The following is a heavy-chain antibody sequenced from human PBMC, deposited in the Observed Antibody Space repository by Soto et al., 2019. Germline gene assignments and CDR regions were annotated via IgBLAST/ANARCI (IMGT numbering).Heavy chain of an antibody. V-gene: IGHV1-69*02. CDR3: ARTYYYGSGSYLH. D-gene: IGHD3-10*01. CDR1: GGTFSSYT. CDR2: IIPILGIA. Sequence: VKVSCKASGGTFSSYTISWVRQAPGQGLEWMGRIIPILGIANYAQKFQGRVTITADKSTSTAYMELSSLRSEDTAVYYCARTYYYGSGSYLHWGQGTLVTVSS. J-gene: IGHJ4*02.